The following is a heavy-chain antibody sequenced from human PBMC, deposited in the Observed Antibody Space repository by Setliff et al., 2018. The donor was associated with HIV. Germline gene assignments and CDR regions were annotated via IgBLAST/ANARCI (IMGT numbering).Heavy chain of an antibody. Sequence: GASVKVSCKASGYTFTSYGISWVRQAPGQGLEWMGWISAYNGNTNYAQKLQGRVTMTTDTSTSTAYMELTSLTSEDTAMYFCAGVPGGGGNWFDPWGQGTLVTVPS. J-gene: IGHJ5*02. CDR3: AGVPGGGGNWFDP. V-gene: IGHV1-18*01. CDR2: ISAYNGNT. D-gene: IGHD3-16*01. CDR1: GYTFTSYG.